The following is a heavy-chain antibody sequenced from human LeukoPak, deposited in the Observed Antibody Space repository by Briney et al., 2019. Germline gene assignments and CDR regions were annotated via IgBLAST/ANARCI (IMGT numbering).Heavy chain of an antibody. CDR2: IIAIFGTA. D-gene: IGHD4-17*01. CDR3: ASNGDYVPTEYFQH. Sequence: ASVKVSCKASGGTFSSYAISWVRQAPGQGLEWMGGIIAIFGTANYAQKFQGRVTITADKSTSTAYMELSSLRSEDTAVYYCASNGDYVPTEYFQHWGQGTLVTASS. J-gene: IGHJ1*01. V-gene: IGHV1-69*06. CDR1: GGTFSSYA.